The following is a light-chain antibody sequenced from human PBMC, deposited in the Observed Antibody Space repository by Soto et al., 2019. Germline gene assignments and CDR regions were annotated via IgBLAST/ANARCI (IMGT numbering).Light chain of an antibody. Sequence: EIVLTQSPGTLSLSPGERATLSCRTSQSVKSRYLAWYQQKPGQAPRLLIYGASSRATGIPDRFSGSGSGTDFTLTISRLEPEDFAVYYCQQYVTSPPMYTFGQGTKLEIK. V-gene: IGKV3-20*01. CDR2: GAS. CDR3: QQYVTSPPMYT. CDR1: QSVKSRY. J-gene: IGKJ2*01.